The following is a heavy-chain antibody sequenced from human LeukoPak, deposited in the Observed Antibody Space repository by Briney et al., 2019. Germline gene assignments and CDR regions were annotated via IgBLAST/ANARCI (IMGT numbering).Heavy chain of an antibody. Sequence: PGGSLRLSCATSGFTFSSYLMSWVRQARGRGLEWVSLIRGSDDSTYYADSVKGRFTISRDDSRNKLNLQMNSLRADDTDVYYCAKDKGDGSGWDVFDYWGRGTLVTVAS. D-gene: IGHD6-19*01. CDR2: IRGSDDST. CDR1: GFTFSSYL. CDR3: AKDKGDGSGWDVFDY. V-gene: IGHV3-23*01. J-gene: IGHJ4*02.